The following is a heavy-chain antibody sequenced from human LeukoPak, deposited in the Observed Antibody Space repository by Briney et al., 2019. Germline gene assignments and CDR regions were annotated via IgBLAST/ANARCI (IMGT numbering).Heavy chain of an antibody. CDR2: IYYSGST. CDR3: ARRDGAWAFDY. D-gene: IGHD2-21*02. V-gene: IGHV4-39*01. CDR1: GGSISSSSHY. J-gene: IGHJ4*02. Sequence: SETLSLTCTVSGGSISSSSHYWGWLRQPPGKGQEWIGIIYYSGSTSYNPSLKSRATISVDTSKNQFSLKLSSVTVADTAVYYGARRDGAWAFDYWGQGTLVTVSS.